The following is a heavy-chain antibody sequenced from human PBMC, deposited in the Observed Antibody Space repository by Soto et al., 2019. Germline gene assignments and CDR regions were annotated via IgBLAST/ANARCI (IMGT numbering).Heavy chain of an antibody. CDR2: IIPIFGTA. CDR1: GGTFSSYA. Sequence: QVQLVQSGAEVKKPGSSVKVSCKASGGTFSSYAISWVRQAPGQGLEWMGGIIPIFGTANYAQKFQGRVTITADESTSTAYMELSSLRSEDTAVYYCARAVEYYYDSSGYYSFDYWGQGTLVTVSS. CDR3: ARAVEYYYDSSGYYSFDY. J-gene: IGHJ4*02. D-gene: IGHD3-22*01. V-gene: IGHV1-69*01.